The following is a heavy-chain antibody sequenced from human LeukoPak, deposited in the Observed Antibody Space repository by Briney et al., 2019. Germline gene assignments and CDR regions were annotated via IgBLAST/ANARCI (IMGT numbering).Heavy chain of an antibody. J-gene: IGHJ5*02. Sequence: SETLSLTCAVYGGSFSGYYWSWIRQPPGKGLEWIGEINHSGSTNYNPSLKSRVTISLDTSKNQFSLKLSSVTAADTAVYYCARVGRLPRTWLDPWGQGTLVTVSS. V-gene: IGHV4-34*01. CDR3: ARVGRLPRTWLDP. CDR2: INHSGST. D-gene: IGHD3/OR15-3a*01. CDR1: GGSFSGYY.